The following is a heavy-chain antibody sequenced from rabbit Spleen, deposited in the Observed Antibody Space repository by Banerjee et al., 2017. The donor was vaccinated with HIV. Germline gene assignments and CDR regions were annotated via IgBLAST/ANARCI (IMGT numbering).Heavy chain of an antibody. V-gene: IGHV1S47*01. J-gene: IGHJ3*01. CDR2: IDTAGSSGTT. CDR3: ARDGISCYGYTQLDL. Sequence: EQLKESGGGLVQPGGSLKLSCRASGFDFSNYYMYWVRQAPGKGLEWSGYIDTAGSSGTTYYASCAKCRVTISRSTSLNTVTLQTTSLTAAYPATYFCARDGISCYGYTQLDLWGPGTLVT. D-gene: IGHD6-1*01. CDR1: GFDFSNYY.